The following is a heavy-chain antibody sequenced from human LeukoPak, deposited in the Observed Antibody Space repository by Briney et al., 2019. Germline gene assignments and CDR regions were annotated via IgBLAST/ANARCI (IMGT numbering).Heavy chain of an antibody. D-gene: IGHD3-16*02. CDR2: IYYSGST. CDR3: ARTPLGELSPYFDY. J-gene: IGHJ4*02. Sequence: SETLSLTCTVSGGSISSGGYYWSWIRQHPGKGLEWIGYIYYSGSTNYNPSLKSRVTISVDTSKNQFSLKLSSVTAADTAVYYCARTPLGELSPYFDYWGQGTLVTVSS. CDR1: GGSISSGGYY. V-gene: IGHV4-61*08.